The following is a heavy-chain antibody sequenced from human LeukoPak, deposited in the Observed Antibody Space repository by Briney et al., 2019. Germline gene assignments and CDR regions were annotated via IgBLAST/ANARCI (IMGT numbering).Heavy chain of an antibody. CDR1: GFTFSTYA. J-gene: IGHJ4*02. V-gene: IGHV3-7*01. Sequence: GGCLRLSCAASGFTFSTYAMGWVRQAPGKWLECVANTNQDGSAKYYVDSVKGRFTISKENAQNLLYLQMNSLRAEDTAVYYCARKKGVHSYGPYFDYWGQGTLVTVSS. D-gene: IGHD5-18*01. CDR3: ARKKGVHSYGPYFDY. CDR2: TNQDGSAK.